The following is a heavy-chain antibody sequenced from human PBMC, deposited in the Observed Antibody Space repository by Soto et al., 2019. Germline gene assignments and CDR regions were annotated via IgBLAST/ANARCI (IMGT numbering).Heavy chain of an antibody. D-gene: IGHD6-6*01. Sequence: SLRLSCAASGFTFSSYAMHWVRQAPGKGLEWVAVISYDGSNKYYADSVKGRFTISRDNSKNTLYLQMNSLRAEDTAVYYCARDRSSSSIFDYWGQGTLVTVSS. J-gene: IGHJ4*02. CDR3: ARDRSSSSIFDY. CDR2: ISYDGSNK. CDR1: GFTFSSYA. V-gene: IGHV3-30-3*01.